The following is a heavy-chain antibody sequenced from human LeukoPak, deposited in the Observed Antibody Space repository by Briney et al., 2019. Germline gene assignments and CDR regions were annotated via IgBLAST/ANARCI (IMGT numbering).Heavy chain of an antibody. V-gene: IGHV3-7*03. CDR1: GFPFNAYW. J-gene: IGHJ4*02. CDR3: ARSLPYGTTWYGRSDF. Sequence: GGSLRLSCAASGFPFNAYWMTWVRQAPGKGLEWVANIRQDGDTKYYVDSVKGRFTISRDNAMNSLYLQMNSLRAEDTAIYYCARSLPYGTTWYGRSDFWGRGTLVTVSS. CDR2: IRQDGDTK. D-gene: IGHD6-13*01.